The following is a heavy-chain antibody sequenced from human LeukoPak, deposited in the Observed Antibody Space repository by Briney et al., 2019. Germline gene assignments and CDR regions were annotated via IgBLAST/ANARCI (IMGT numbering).Heavy chain of an antibody. V-gene: IGHV1-2*02. Sequence: GASVKVSCKPSGYTFTGYYMLWVRQAPGQGLEWMGWINPNSGGTNYAQKFQGRVTMTRDTSISTAYMELSRLRSDDTAVYYCARVPISAAAAPLDYWGQGTLVTVSS. J-gene: IGHJ4*02. CDR2: INPNSGGT. D-gene: IGHD6-25*01. CDR3: ARVPISAAAAPLDY. CDR1: GYTFTGYY.